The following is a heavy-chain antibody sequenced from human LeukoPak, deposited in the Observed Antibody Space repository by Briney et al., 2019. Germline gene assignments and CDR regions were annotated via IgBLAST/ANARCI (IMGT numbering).Heavy chain of an antibody. V-gene: IGHV3-21*01. J-gene: IGHJ4*02. D-gene: IGHD5-12*01. Sequence: GGSLRLSCAASGFTFSSYAMSWVRQAPGKGLEWVSSISSSSSYIYYADSVKGRFTISRDNAKNSLYLQMNSLRAEDTAVYYCARDQGYSGYDSFDYWGQGTLVTVSS. CDR3: ARDQGYSGYDSFDY. CDR1: GFTFSSYA. CDR2: ISSSSSYI.